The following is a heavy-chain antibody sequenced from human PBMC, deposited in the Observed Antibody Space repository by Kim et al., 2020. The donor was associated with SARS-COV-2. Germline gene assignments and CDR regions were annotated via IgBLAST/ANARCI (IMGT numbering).Heavy chain of an antibody. J-gene: IGHJ4*02. Sequence: SETLSLTCTVSGGSLTGYYWSWIRQPPGKGLEWIGYIYYSGRTYYNPSLKSRVTISVDTSKNQFSLRLSSVTAADTAAYYCARSLYGSGSQPFDYLGQGT. CDR2: IYYSGRT. V-gene: IGHV4-59*13. D-gene: IGHD3-10*01. CDR3: ARSLYGSGSQPFDY. CDR1: GGSLTGYY.